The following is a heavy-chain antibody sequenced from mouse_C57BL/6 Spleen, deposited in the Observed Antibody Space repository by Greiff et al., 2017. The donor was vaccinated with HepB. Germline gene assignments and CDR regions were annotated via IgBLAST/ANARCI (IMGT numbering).Heavy chain of an antibody. Sequence: QVQLQQSGAELARPGASVKLSCKASGYTFTSYGIRWVKQRTGQGLEWIGEIYPRSGNNYYNEKFKGKATMTADKSASTAYMELRSLTSEDAAVYLCARSSTTVVEGYFDVWGTVATVTVSS. CDR3: ARSSTTVVEGYFDV. CDR1: GYTFTSYG. V-gene: IGHV1-81*01. J-gene: IGHJ1*03. CDR2: IYPRSGNN. D-gene: IGHD1-1*01.